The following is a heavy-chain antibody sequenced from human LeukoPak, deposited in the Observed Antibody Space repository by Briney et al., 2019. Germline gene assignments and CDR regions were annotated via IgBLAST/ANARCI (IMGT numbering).Heavy chain of an antibody. Sequence: HPGGSVRLSCAASGFTFSGSAMHWVRQASGRGLEWVGRIRSKANSYAKAYAASVKGSFTISRDDSNNTANPQMNNLKTEGAAVYYCTRHAYSSSSALFDYWGQGTLVTVSS. CDR2: IRSKANSYAK. V-gene: IGHV3-73*01. J-gene: IGHJ4*02. CDR3: TRHAYSSSSALFDY. D-gene: IGHD6-6*01. CDR1: GFTFSGSA.